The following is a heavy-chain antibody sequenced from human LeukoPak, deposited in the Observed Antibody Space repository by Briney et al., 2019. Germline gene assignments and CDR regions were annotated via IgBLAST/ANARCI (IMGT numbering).Heavy chain of an antibody. CDR1: GFTFSNHA. CDR2: ISYDGSNK. J-gene: IGHJ4*02. Sequence: GGSLRPSCAASGFTFSNHAMSWVRQAPGKGLEWVAVISYDGSNKYYADSVKGRFTISRDNSKNTLYLQMNSLRAEDTAVYYCAKDVHSGSPDVDYWGQGTLVTVSS. D-gene: IGHD1-26*01. CDR3: AKDVHSGSPDVDY. V-gene: IGHV3-30*18.